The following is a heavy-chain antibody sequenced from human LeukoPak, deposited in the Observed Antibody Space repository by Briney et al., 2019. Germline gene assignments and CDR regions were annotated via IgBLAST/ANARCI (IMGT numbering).Heavy chain of an antibody. D-gene: IGHD6-19*01. J-gene: IGHJ4*02. CDR2: IYYSGST. V-gene: IGHV4-59*08. Sequence: PSETLSLACTVSGGSISSYYWSWIRQPPGKGLEWIGYIYYSGSTNYNPSLKSRVTISVDTSKSQFSLKLSSVTAADTAVYYCARHFMYSSGWYTQTFDYWGQGTLVTVSS. CDR3: ARHFMYSSGWYTQTFDY. CDR1: GGSISSYY.